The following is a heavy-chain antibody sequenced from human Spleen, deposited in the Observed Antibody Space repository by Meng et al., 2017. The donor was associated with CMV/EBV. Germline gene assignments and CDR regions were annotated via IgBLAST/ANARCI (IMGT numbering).Heavy chain of an antibody. Sequence: CKASGYTFTSYDISGVRQAPGQGLEWMGWISGYNGNTKYPQKFQGRVTMTTDTSTSTAYMELRSLRSDDTAVYYCARDPAGIEDFDYWGQGTLVTVSS. J-gene: IGHJ4*02. V-gene: IGHV1-18*01. CDR3: ARDPAGIEDFDY. CDR1: GYTFTSYD. D-gene: IGHD6-13*01. CDR2: ISGYNGNT.